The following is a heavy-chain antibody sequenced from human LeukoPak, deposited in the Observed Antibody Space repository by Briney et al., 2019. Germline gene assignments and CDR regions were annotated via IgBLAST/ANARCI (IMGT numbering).Heavy chain of an antibody. CDR1: GFTFSNYA. D-gene: IGHD5-18*01. V-gene: IGHV3-23*01. Sequence: GGSLSLSCAASGFTFSNYAMSWVRQAPGKGLEWVSGIRGGGDGTTYADSVKGRFTISRDNSKNTLYLQMDSLRAEDTAIYYCAKSRYIYGSSGDYWGQGTLLTVSS. J-gene: IGHJ4*02. CDR3: AKSRYIYGSSGDY. CDR2: IRGGGDGT.